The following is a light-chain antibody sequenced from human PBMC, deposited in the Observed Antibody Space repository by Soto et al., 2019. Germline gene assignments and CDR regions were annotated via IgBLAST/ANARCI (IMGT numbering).Light chain of an antibody. CDR1: QGIRND. CDR2: AAS. V-gene: IGKV1-6*01. Sequence: AIQMTQSPSSLSASVGDRVTITCRARQGIRNDLGWYQQKPGKAPKLLIYAASSLQSGGPSRFSGSGSGTDFTLTISSLQPEDFATYYCLQDYNYPRTFGGGTKVDTK. CDR3: LQDYNYPRT. J-gene: IGKJ4*01.